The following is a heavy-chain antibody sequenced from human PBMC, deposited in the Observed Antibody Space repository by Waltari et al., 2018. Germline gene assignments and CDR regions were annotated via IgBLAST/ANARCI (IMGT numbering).Heavy chain of an antibody. CDR2: ISYDGDSK. D-gene: IGHD2-21*01. J-gene: IGHJ3*02. V-gene: IGHV3-30-3*01. Sequence: GQLVESGGGVVQPGKSLSLPCAACRLLFGSYTMYLARQAPDKGLEWVSTISYDGDSKYYADSVKGRFTVSRDNSKNTLHVQMNGLRPEDSGLYYCARSYGGEAFDIWGLGTKVIVSS. CDR3: ARSYGGEAFDI. CDR1: RLLFGSYT.